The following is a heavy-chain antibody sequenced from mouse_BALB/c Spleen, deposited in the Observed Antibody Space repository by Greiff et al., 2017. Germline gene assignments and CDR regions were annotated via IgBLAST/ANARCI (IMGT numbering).Heavy chain of an antibody. J-gene: IGHJ3*01. CDR2: IYPGSGST. V-gene: IGHV1-55*01. D-gene: IGHD4-1*01. CDR1: GYNFTSYW. CDR3: ASSPLTGTWFAY. Sequence: QVQLQQPGAELVKPGTSVKLSCKASGYNFTSYWVNWVKLRPGQGLEWIGDIYPGSGSTNYNEKFKSKATLTVDTSSSTAYMQLSSLASEDSALYYCASSPLTGTWFAYWGQGTLVTVSA.